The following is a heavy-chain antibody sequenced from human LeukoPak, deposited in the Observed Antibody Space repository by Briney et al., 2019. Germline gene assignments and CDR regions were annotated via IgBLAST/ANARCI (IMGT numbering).Heavy chain of an antibody. CDR1: GGSISSYY. Sequence: SETLSLTCTVSGGSISSYYWSWIRQPPGKGLEWIGYIYYSGSTNYNPSLKSRVTISVDTSKNQFSLKLSSVTAADTAVYYCARGNYDFWSGYSDFDYWGQGTLVTVSS. CDR3: ARGNYDFWSGYSDFDY. D-gene: IGHD3-3*01. J-gene: IGHJ4*02. V-gene: IGHV4-59*08. CDR2: IYYSGST.